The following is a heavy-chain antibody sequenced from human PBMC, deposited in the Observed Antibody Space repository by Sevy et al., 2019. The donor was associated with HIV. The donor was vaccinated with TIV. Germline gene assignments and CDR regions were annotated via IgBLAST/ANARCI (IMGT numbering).Heavy chain of an antibody. J-gene: IGHJ4*02. CDR2: IYIGGST. Sequence: GESLKISCAASGFSVSSNFMSWDRQAPGKGLEWVSVIYIGGSTYYADSVKGRFTISRDNSKNTLYLQMNSLRAEDTAVYYCARGKHISDYYGSFDYWGQRTLVTVSS. V-gene: IGHV3-53*01. D-gene: IGHD3-3*01. CDR3: ARGKHISDYYGSFDY. CDR1: GFSVSSNF.